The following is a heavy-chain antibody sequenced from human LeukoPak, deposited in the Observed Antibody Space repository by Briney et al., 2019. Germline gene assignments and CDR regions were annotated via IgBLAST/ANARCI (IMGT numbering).Heavy chain of an antibody. D-gene: IGHD3-3*02. Sequence: GGSLRLSCAAAGFTVSSYGMDWVRQAPGKGLVWVSRISPDGSSALYADSVKARFPISRDNAKNTLYLQMNRLRGDGSPVYYCASSIVCLRWCFEYWGQGTLVTVSS. CDR3: ASSIVCLRWCFEY. J-gene: IGHJ4*02. CDR1: GFTVSSYG. V-gene: IGHV3-74*01. CDR2: ISPDGSSA.